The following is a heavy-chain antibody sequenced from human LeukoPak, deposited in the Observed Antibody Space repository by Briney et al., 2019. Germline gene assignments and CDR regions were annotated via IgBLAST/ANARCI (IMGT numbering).Heavy chain of an antibody. CDR3: ARDGVAGGFDF. Sequence: ASETLSLTCTVSGGSIGSYYWNWIRQAPGKGLEWIGYIHYSGSTNHNSSLKSRVTISVDTSKNQYSLKLNSVTAADTAVYYCARDGVAGGFDFWGQGTLVTVSS. V-gene: IGHV4-59*01. J-gene: IGHJ4*02. CDR1: GGSIGSYY. CDR2: IHYSGST. D-gene: IGHD6-19*01.